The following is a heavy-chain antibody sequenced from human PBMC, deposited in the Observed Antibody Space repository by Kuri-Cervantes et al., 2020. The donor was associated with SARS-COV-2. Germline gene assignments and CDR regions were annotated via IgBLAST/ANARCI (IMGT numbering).Heavy chain of an antibody. CDR2: IRYDGSNK. D-gene: IGHD2-2*01. J-gene: IGHJ4*02. Sequence: GESLKISCAASGFTFSSYGMHWVRQAPGKGLEWVAFIRYDGSNKYYADSVKGRFTISRDNSKNTLYLQMNSLRAEDTAVYYCATDLPCSSTSCHQTPVDYWGQGTLVTVSS. CDR1: GFTFSSYG. V-gene: IGHV3-30*02. CDR3: ATDLPCSSTSCHQTPVDY.